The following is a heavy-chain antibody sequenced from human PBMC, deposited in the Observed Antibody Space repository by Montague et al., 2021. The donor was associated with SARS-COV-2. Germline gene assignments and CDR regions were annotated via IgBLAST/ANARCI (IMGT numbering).Heavy chain of an antibody. CDR2: IYSDGSHT. J-gene: IGHJ3*02. CDR1: GFTFSNYW. Sequence: SLRLSCAASGFTFSNYWMAWVRQAPGKGLEWVSLIYSDGSHTFYADSVKGRFTILRDDFKNTVSLQMDSLRVEDTAAYYCAKGSPAGGRHPFDMWGQGTMVTVSS. D-gene: IGHD1-26*01. V-gene: IGHV3-23*03. CDR3: AKGSPAGGRHPFDM.